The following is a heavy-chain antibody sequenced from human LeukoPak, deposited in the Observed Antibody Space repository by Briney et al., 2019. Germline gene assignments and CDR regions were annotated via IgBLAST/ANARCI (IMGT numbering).Heavy chain of an antibody. J-gene: IGHJ4*02. D-gene: IGHD3-10*01. Sequence: SVKVSCKASGGTFSSYAISWVRQAPGQVPEWMGGIIPIFGTANYAQKFQGRVTITADESTSTAYMELSSLRSEDTAVYYYARSRSDMVRGYFVYWGQGTLVTVSS. CDR2: IIPIFGTA. V-gene: IGHV1-69*13. CDR1: GGTFSSYA. CDR3: ARSRSDMVRGYFVY.